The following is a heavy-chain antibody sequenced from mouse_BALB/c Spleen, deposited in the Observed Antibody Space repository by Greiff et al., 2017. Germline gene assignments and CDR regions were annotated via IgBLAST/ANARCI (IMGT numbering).Heavy chain of an antibody. Sequence: QVQLKESGAELAKPGASVKMSCKASGYTFTSYWMHWVKQRPGQGLEWIGYINPSTGYTEYNQKFKDKATLTADKSSSTAYMQLSSLTSEDSAVYYCARGATVYYFDYWGQGTTLTVSS. V-gene: IGHV1-7*01. D-gene: IGHD1-1*01. J-gene: IGHJ2*01. CDR2: INPSTGYT. CDR1: GYTFTSYW. CDR3: ARGATVYYFDY.